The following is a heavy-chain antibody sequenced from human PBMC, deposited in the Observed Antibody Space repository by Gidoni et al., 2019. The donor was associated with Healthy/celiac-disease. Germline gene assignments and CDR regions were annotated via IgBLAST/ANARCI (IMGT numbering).Heavy chain of an antibody. J-gene: IGHJ4*02. V-gene: IGHV3-30*03. CDR2: ISYDGSNK. CDR1: GFTFSSYG. Sequence: QVQLVESGGGVVQPGRSLRRSCAASGFTFSSYGMHWVRQAPGKGLEWVAVISYDGSNKYYADSVKGRFTISRDNSKNTLYLQMNSLSAEDTAVYYCAREGSRNYFDDWGQGTLVTVSS. CDR3: AREGSRNYFDD.